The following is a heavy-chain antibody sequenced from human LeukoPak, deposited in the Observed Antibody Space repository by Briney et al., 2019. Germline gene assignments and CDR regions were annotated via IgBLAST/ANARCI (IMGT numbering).Heavy chain of an antibody. Sequence: SETLSLTCTVSGGSISSYYWSWIRQPPGKGLEWIGYIYYSGSTNYNPSLKSRVIISVDTSKNQFSLKLSSVTAADTAVYYCARSSGYYLFDYWGQGTLVTVSS. J-gene: IGHJ4*02. D-gene: IGHD3-22*01. V-gene: IGHV4-59*01. CDR2: IYYSGST. CDR3: ARSSGYYLFDY. CDR1: GGSISSYY.